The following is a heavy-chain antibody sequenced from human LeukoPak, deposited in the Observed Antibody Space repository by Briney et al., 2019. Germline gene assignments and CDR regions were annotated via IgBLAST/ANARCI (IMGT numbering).Heavy chain of an antibody. CDR1: GFTFSNAW. CDR3: TTADYGSAWDDDAFDI. CDR2: IKSKTDGGTT. J-gene: IGHJ3*02. D-gene: IGHD3-10*01. Sequence: GGSLRLSCAASGFTFSNAWMSWVRQAPGKGLEWVGRIKSKTDGGTTDYAAPVKGRFTISREDSKNTLYLQMNSLKTEDTAVYYCTTADYGSAWDDDAFDIWGQGTMVTVSS. V-gene: IGHV3-15*01.